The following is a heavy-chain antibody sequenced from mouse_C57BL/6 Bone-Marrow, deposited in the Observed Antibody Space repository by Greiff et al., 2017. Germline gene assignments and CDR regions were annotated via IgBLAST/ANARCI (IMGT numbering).Heavy chain of an antibody. CDR1: GFTFSDFY. J-gene: IGHJ1*03. V-gene: IGHV7-1*01. CDR2: SRNKANDYTT. D-gene: IGHD2-1*01. CDR3: ARDAIYYGNYHWYFDV. Sequence: EVKVVESGGGLVQSGRSLRLSCATSGFTFSDFYMEWVRQAPGKGLEWIAASRNKANDYTTEYSASVKGRFIVSRDTSQSILYLQMNALRAEDTAIYYCARDAIYYGNYHWYFDVWGTGTTVTVSS.